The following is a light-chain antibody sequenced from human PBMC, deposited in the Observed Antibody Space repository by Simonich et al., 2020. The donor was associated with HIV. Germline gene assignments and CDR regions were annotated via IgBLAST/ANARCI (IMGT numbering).Light chain of an antibody. CDR3: QQYNSYPYT. CDR1: QRISSW. J-gene: IGKJ2*01. Sequence: DIQMTQSPSTLSASVGDRVTIPCRASQRISSWLAWFQQNPGKAPKLLIYKASSLESGVPSRFSGSGSGTEFTLTISSLQPDDFATYYCQQYNSYPYTFGQGTKLEIK. CDR2: KAS. V-gene: IGKV1-5*03.